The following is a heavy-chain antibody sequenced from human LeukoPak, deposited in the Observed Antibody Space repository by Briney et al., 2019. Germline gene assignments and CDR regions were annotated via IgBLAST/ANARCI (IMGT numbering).Heavy chain of an antibody. Sequence: PSETLSLTCAVSGGSISSDYWSWIRQPPGKGLEWIGYIYYTGITNYSPSLRSRVTMSVDKSKNQFSLNLTSVTAADTAVYYCARLRRSAGIYWGQGTLVTVSS. D-gene: IGHD3-10*01. CDR3: ARLRRSAGIY. CDR1: GGSISSDY. J-gene: IGHJ4*02. V-gene: IGHV4-59*08. CDR2: IYYTGIT.